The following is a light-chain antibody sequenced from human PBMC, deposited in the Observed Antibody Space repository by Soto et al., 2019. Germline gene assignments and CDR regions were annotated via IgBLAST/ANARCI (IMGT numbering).Light chain of an antibody. V-gene: IGKV3-20*01. Sequence: EIVLTQSPGTLSLSPGERATLSCRASQSVSSSYLAWYQQKPGLAPRLLIYGASSRATGIPDRFSGSGSGTDFTLTISRLEPEDFAVYYCQQYGSSRLTFGGGTKVEIK. CDR3: QQYGSSRLT. J-gene: IGKJ4*01. CDR1: QSVSSSY. CDR2: GAS.